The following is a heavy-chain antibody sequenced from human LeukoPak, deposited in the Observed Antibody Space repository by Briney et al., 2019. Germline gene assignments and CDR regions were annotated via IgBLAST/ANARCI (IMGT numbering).Heavy chain of an antibody. CDR2: ISWNSGSI. D-gene: IGHD3-10*01. V-gene: IGHV3-9*01. CDR3: AKSDLWFGELLGY. J-gene: IGHJ4*02. CDR1: GFTFDDYA. Sequence: GGSLRLSCAASGFTFDDYAMHWVWQAPGKGLEWVSGISWNSGSIGYADSVKGRFTISRDNAKNSLYLQMNSLRAEDTALYYCAKSDLWFGELLGYWGQGTLVTVSS.